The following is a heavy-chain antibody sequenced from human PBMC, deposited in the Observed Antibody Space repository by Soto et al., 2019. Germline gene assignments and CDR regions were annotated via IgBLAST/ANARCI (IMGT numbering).Heavy chain of an antibody. J-gene: IGHJ5*02. CDR3: ARAVTTMVRGVISGWFAP. D-gene: IGHD3-10*01. CDR1: GGSISSYY. V-gene: IGHV4-59*01. CDR2: IYYSGST. Sequence: SETLSLTCTVSGGSISSYYWSWIRQPPGKGLEWIGYIYYSGSTNYNPSLKSRVTISVDTSKNQFSLKLSSVTAADTAVYYCARAVTTMVRGVISGWFAPWGQGTLVTVSS.